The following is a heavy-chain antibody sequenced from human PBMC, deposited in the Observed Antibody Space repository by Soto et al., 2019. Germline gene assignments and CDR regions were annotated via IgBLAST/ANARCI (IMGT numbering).Heavy chain of an antibody. CDR3: ARGTGAASENTIDY. Sequence: GASVKVSCKASGYTLTSYYMHWVRQAPGHGLEWMGMINPSDGRTNYAQEFQGRVTMTRDTSTSTVYMEVSSLTSEDTAVYYCARGTGAASENTIDYWGQGTLVTVSS. CDR2: INPSDGRT. D-gene: IGHD1-1*01. CDR1: GYTLTSYY. J-gene: IGHJ4*02. V-gene: IGHV1-46*01.